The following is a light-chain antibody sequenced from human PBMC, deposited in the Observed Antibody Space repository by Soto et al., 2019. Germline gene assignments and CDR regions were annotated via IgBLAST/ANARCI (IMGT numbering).Light chain of an antibody. CDR3: QQLNNYPRT. CDR2: AAS. V-gene: IGKV1-9*01. CDR1: QGISSY. Sequence: DIQLTQSPSFLSASVGDKVTITCRASQGISSYLAWYQQKAGKAPKLLIYAASTLHSGVPSRFSGSGSGTEFTLTISSLQPEDFATYYCQQLNNYPRTFGQGTKVEIK. J-gene: IGKJ1*01.